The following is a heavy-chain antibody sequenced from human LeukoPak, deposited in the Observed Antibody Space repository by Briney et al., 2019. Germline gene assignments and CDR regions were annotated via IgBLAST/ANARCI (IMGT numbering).Heavy chain of an antibody. V-gene: IGHV3-23*01. CDR3: AKKAQYNGNYPLDY. Sequence: GGSLRLSCAASGITFSSYAMTWVRQAPGKGLEWVSAIMGSGSGTYYADFARGRFTISRDNSKNTLYLQMNSLRAEDTALYFCAKKAQYNGNYPLDYWGQGTLVTVSS. J-gene: IGHJ4*02. CDR2: IMGSGSGT. D-gene: IGHD1-26*01. CDR1: GITFSSYA.